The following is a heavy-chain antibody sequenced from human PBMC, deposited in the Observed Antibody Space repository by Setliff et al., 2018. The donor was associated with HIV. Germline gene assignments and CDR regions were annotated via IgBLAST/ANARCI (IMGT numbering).Heavy chain of an antibody. Sequence: GGSLRLSCAASGFTFSDYYMSWIRQAPGKGLEWISYISGSGSTMYFADSVKGRFTISRDNAKNSLYLQMNSLRAEDTAVYYCARGTSVSDILTQGGYWGQGTLVTVSS. D-gene: IGHD3-9*01. J-gene: IGHJ4*02. V-gene: IGHV3-11*04. CDR1: GFTFSDYY. CDR2: ISGSGSTM. CDR3: ARGTSVSDILTQGGY.